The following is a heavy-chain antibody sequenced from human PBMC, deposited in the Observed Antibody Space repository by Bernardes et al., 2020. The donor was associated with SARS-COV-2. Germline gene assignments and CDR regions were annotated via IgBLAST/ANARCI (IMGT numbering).Heavy chain of an antibody. J-gene: IGHJ4*02. V-gene: IGHV1-8*01. CDR2: MNPNSGNT. CDR3: ARGRLDSSGYYSPFDY. CDR1: GYTFTNFD. Sequence: ASVKVSCKASGYTFTNFDINWVRQATGQGLEWMGWMNPNSGNTGYAQKFQGRVTMTRNTPISTAYMELSSLRSEDTAVYYCARGRLDSSGYYSPFDYWGQGTLVTVSS. D-gene: IGHD3-22*01.